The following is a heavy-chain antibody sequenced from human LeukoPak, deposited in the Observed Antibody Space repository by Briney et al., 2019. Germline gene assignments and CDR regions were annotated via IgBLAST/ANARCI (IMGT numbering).Heavy chain of an antibody. CDR2: IYHSGST. CDR3: ARVRMVRGVIDAFDI. CDR1: GGSISSGGYS. J-gene: IGHJ3*02. Sequence: SETLSLTCAVSGGSISSGGYSWSWIRQPPGKGLEWIGYIYHSGSTYYNPSLKSRVTISVDRSKNQFSLKLSSVTAADTAVYYCARVRMVRGVIDAFDIWGQGTMVTVSP. D-gene: IGHD3-10*01. V-gene: IGHV4-30-2*01.